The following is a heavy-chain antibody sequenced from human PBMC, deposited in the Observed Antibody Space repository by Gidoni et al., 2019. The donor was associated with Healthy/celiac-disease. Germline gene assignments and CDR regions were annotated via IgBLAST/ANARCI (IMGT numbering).Heavy chain of an antibody. J-gene: IGHJ3*02. D-gene: IGHD2-15*01. CDR2: INPNSGGT. CDR1: GYPFTGYY. Sequence: QVQLVQSGAEVKKPGASVKVSCKASGYPFTGYYMHWVRQAPGQGLEWMGWINPNSGGTNYAQKLQGRVTMTRDTSISTAYMELSRLRSDDTAVYYCARVGYCSGGSCDAFDIWGQGTMVTVSS. V-gene: IGHV1-2*02. CDR3: ARVGYCSGGSCDAFDI.